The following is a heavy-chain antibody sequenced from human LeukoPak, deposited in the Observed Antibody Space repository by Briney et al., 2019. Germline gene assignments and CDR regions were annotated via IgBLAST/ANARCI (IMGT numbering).Heavy chain of an antibody. CDR3: ARDVSYYGMDV. J-gene: IGHJ6*02. D-gene: IGHD2/OR15-2a*01. CDR1: GGSISSYY. CDR2: IYYSGST. Sequence: PSETLSLTCTVSGGSISSYYWSWIRQPPGKGLEWIGYIYYSGSTNYSPSLKSRVTISVDTSKNQLSLKLSSVTAADTAVYYCARDVSYYGMDVWGQGTTVTVSS. V-gene: IGHV4-59*01.